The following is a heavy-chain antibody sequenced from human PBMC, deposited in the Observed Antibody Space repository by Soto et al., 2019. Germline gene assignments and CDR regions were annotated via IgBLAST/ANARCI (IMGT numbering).Heavy chain of an antibody. CDR2: INTYNQNT. Sequence: GGLVKVSCKASGYTFTNYPITWVRQAPGQGLEWMGWINTYNQNTIYAQKFQGRVTMTTDTSTSTSYLELGSLRSDDTAVYYCGRESSGSGWSFDFWGQGSLVTVSS. CDR3: GRESSGSGWSFDF. V-gene: IGHV1-18*04. J-gene: IGHJ4*02. D-gene: IGHD6-19*01. CDR1: GYTFTNYP.